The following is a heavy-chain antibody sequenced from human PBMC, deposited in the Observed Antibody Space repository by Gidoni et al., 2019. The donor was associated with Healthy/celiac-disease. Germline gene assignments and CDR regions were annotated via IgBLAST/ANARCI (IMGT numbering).Heavy chain of an antibody. V-gene: IGHV4-59*03. Sequence: QAQLQESGPGLVKPSETLSVTCPLSGCSIRSFYWSWILQPPGKGLEWIEYIYYRRNTNYSPSPKNRVTISVDTSKTQVSLKLTSVTAADTAVYYCAGIEAATPDNYSTYYMDVWGKGTTVTVSS. D-gene: IGHD2-15*01. CDR2: IYYRRNT. CDR3: AGIEAATPDNYSTYYMDV. J-gene: IGHJ6*03. CDR1: GCSIRSFY.